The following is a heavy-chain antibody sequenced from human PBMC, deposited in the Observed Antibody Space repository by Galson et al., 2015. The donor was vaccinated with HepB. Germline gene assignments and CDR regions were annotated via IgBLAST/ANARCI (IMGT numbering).Heavy chain of an antibody. Sequence: SLRLSCAASGFTFSSYAMHWVRQAPGKGLEWVAVISYDGSNKYYADSVKGRFTISRDNSKNTLYLQMNSLRAEDTAVYYCARARYPSPTGKLNLRLGMDVWGQGTTVTVSS. J-gene: IGHJ6*02. CDR3: ARARYPSPTGKLNLRLGMDV. D-gene: IGHD1-1*01. CDR2: ISYDGSNK. CDR1: GFTFSSYA. V-gene: IGHV3-30*04.